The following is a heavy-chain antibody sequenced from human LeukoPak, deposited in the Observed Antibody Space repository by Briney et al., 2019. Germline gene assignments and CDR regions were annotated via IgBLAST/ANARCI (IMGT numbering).Heavy chain of an antibody. D-gene: IGHD3-16*01. V-gene: IGHV3-23*01. CDR1: GFTFSSYA. J-gene: IGHJ3*02. CDR2: ISGSGGST. Sequence: GGSLRLSCAASGFTFSSYAISWGRQAPGKGLEWVSAISGSGGSTYYADSVKARFTTSRDNSKNTLYTQMNSLRAEDTAVYYCAKGGAFDIWGQGTMVTVSS. CDR3: AKGGAFDI.